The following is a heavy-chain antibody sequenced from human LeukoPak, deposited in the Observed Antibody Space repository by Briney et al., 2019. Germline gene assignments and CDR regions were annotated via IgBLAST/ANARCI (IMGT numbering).Heavy chain of an antibody. V-gene: IGHV4-59*08. D-gene: IGHD3-22*01. CDR2: IYYSGGT. CDR1: GGSISSYY. CDR3: ARHWYYYDSSGYLDY. Sequence: PSETLSLTCTVSGGSISSYYWSWIRQPPGKGLEWIGYIYYSGGTNYNPSLKSRVTISVDTSKNQFSLKLSSVTAADTAVYYCARHWYYYDSSGYLDYWGQGTLVTVSS. J-gene: IGHJ4*02.